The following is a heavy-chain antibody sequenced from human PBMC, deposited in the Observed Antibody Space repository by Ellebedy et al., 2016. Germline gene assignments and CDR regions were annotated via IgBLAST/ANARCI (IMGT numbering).Heavy chain of an antibody. Sequence: GGSLRLXXAASGFTFSSYAMPWVRQAPGKGLEWVAVISYDGSNKYYADSVKGRFTISRDNSKNTLYLQMNSLRAEDTAVYYCARGPSIAAAPDYWGQGTLVTVSS. CDR3: ARGPSIAAAPDY. D-gene: IGHD6-13*01. J-gene: IGHJ4*02. CDR2: ISYDGSNK. CDR1: GFTFSSYA. V-gene: IGHV3-30-3*01.